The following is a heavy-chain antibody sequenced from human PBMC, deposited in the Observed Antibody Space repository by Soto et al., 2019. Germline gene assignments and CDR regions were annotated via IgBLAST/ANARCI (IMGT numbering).Heavy chain of an antibody. D-gene: IGHD6-19*01. V-gene: IGHV3-74*01. CDR2: INSDGSST. J-gene: IGHJ4*02. CDR3: ARGNIGIAVAGNYYFDY. CDR1: GFTFSRYW. Sequence: GGSLRLSCAASGFTFSRYWMHWVRQAPGKGLVWVSRINSDGSSTSYADSVKGRFTISRDNAKNTLYLQMNSLRAEDTAVYYCARGNIGIAVAGNYYFDYWGQGTLVTVSS.